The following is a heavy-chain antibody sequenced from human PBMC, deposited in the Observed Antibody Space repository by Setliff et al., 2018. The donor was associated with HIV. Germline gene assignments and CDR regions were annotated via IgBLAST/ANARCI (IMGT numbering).Heavy chain of an antibody. Sequence: SETLSLTCAVYGGSFSGYYWSWIRQPPGKGLEWIGEINHSGSTNYNPSLKSRVTISVDRSKNRFSLNVTSVTAADTAVYYCARIPQLLDYAMDVWGQGTTVTVSS. V-gene: IGHV4-34*01. D-gene: IGHD2-2*01. J-gene: IGHJ6*02. CDR1: GGSFSGYY. CDR2: INHSGST. CDR3: ARIPQLLDYAMDV.